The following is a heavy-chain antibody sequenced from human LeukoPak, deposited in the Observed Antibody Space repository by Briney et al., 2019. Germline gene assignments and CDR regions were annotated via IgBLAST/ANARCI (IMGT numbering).Heavy chain of an antibody. CDR1: GFTFSDYY. CDR2: ISSSGSTI. V-gene: IGHV3-11*04. CDR3: ARDPYSSGWYYLT. D-gene: IGHD6-19*01. J-gene: IGHJ5*02. Sequence: GGSLRLSCAASGFTFSDYYMSWIRQAPGKGLEWVSYISSSGSTIYYADSVKGRFTISRDNAKNTLFLQMNSLRAEDTAVYYCARDPYSSGWYYLTWGQGTLVTVSS.